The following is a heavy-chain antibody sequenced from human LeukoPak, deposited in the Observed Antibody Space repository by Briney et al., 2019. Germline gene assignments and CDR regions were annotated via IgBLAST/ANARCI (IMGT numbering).Heavy chain of an antibody. CDR2: ISNDGSNK. Sequence: GSLRLSCAASGFTFSSFGIHWVRQAPGKGLEWVAVISNDGSNKYYADSMKGRFTISRDNSKNTVYLQMSSLRGEDTAVYYCAKSGIAAAGQRGYFDYWGQGTLVTVSS. CDR3: AKSGIAAAGQRGYFDY. CDR1: GFTFSSFG. J-gene: IGHJ4*02. D-gene: IGHD6-13*01. V-gene: IGHV3-30*18.